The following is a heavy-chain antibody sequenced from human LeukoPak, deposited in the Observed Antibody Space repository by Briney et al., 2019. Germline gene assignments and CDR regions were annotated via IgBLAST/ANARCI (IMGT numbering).Heavy chain of an antibody. D-gene: IGHD5-24*01. Sequence: ASVKVSCKASGYPFSAYYIHWVRQAPGQGLEWMGRINPNGGGSNYAQKFQGRVTMTRDTSISIAYMELSSLRSDDTAVYYCARVQDGNNLNHFDPWGQGTLVTVSS. CDR2: INPNGGGS. V-gene: IGHV1-2*06. CDR1: GYPFSAYY. CDR3: ARVQDGNNLNHFDP. J-gene: IGHJ5*02.